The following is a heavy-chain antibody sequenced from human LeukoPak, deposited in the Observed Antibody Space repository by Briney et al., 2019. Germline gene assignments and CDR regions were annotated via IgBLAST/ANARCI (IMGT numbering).Heavy chain of an antibody. CDR3: ARHGDWGLGQYSFGS. V-gene: IGHV6-1*01. CDR1: GDSVSSISAT. D-gene: IGHD2-21*02. CDR2: TYYRSKWYN. Sequence: SQTLSLTCAISGDSVSSISATWNWIRQSPSRGLEWLGRTYYRSKWYNEYAVSVKSRITINPDTSKTQFSLNLNSVTAADTAVYWCARHGDWGLGQYSFGSWGRGTLVTVSS. J-gene: IGHJ4*02.